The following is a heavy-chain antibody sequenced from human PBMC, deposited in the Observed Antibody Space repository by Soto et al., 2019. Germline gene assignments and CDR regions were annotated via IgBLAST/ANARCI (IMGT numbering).Heavy chain of an antibody. V-gene: IGHV3-21*01. CDR1: GFTFSSYS. CDR2: ISSSSSYI. J-gene: IGHJ1*01. Sequence: GGSLRLSCAASGFTFSSYSMNWVRQAPGKGLEWVSSISSSSSYIYYADSVKGRFTISRDNAKNSLYLQMNSLRAEDTAVYYCARDPYSSSATSADYFQHWGQGTLVTVSS. D-gene: IGHD6-13*01. CDR3: ARDPYSSSATSADYFQH.